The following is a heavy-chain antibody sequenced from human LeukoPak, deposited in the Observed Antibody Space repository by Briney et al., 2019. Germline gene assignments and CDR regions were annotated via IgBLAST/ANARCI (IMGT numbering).Heavy chain of an antibody. J-gene: IGHJ6*02. CDR3: ARLPLRFLEWLDGMDV. Sequence: PSETLSLTCTVSGGSISSYYWSWIRQPPGKGLEWIGYIYYSGSTNYNPSLKSRVTISVDTSKNQFSLKLSSVTAADTAVYYCARLPLRFLEWLDGMDVWGQGTTVTVSS. CDR2: IYYSGST. D-gene: IGHD3-3*01. V-gene: IGHV4-59*08. CDR1: GGSISSYY.